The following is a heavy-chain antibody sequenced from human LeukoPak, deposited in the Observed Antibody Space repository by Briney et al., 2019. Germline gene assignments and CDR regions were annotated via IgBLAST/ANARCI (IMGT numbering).Heavy chain of an antibody. CDR3: ASQRGANWGSRARYYFDY. V-gene: IGHV1-18*01. CDR1: GYTFTSYG. CDR2: ISAYNGNT. Sequence: ASVKVSCKASGYTFTSYGISWLRQAPGQGLVWMGWISAYNGNTNYAQKLQGRVTMTTDTSTSTAYMELRSLRSDDTAVYYCASQRGANWGSRARYYFDYWGQGTLVTVSS. D-gene: IGHD7-27*01. J-gene: IGHJ4*02.